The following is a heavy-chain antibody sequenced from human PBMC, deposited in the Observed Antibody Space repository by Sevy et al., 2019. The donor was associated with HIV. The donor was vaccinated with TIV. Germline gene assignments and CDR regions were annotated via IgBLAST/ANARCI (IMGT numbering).Heavy chain of an antibody. CDR2: IWYDGSIK. V-gene: IGHV3-33*04. CDR1: GFTFNMYG. Sequence: RGYLRLSCAASGFTFNMYGMHWVRQAPGKGLERVGQIWYDGSIKKYADSVKGRFTLSRDNSKSTLYLQMNSLRGEDTAVYLCASEHNWDDAFDIWGQGTMVLVSS. D-gene: IGHD1-1*01. CDR3: ASEHNWDDAFDI. J-gene: IGHJ3*02.